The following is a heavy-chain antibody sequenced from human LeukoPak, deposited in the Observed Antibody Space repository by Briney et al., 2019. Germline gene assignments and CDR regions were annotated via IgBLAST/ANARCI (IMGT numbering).Heavy chain of an antibody. D-gene: IGHD3-10*01. CDR1: DNTFAGKG. Sequence: GASVKVSCKASDNTFAGKGVIWVRQAPGQGLEWMAYISPYSGKTRYVQNIQGRVTVTTDTTTTTSYLELRSLTSDDTAVYYCARRVRGVVIFSRAQGSFDLWGQGTLVTVSS. CDR2: ISPYSGKT. V-gene: IGHV1-18*01. CDR3: ARRVRGVVIFSRAQGSFDL. J-gene: IGHJ3*01.